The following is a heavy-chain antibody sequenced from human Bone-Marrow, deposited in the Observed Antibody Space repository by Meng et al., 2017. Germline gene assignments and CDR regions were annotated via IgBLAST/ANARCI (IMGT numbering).Heavy chain of an antibody. J-gene: IGHJ6*02. CDR1: GGTFSSYT. CDR2: IIPILGIA. V-gene: IGHV1-69*02. CDR3: ARTPGIAVAVGMDV. Sequence: QVQLVQSGAEGKKPGSSVKVACKASGGTFSSYTIRWVRQAPGQGLEWMGRIIPILGIANYAQKFQGRVTITADKSTSTAYMELSSLRSEDTAVYYCARTPGIAVAVGMDVWGQGTTVTVSS. D-gene: IGHD6-19*01.